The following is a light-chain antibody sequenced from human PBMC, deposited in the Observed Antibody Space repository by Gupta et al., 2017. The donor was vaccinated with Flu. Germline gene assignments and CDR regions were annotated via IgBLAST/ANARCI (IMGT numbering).Light chain of an antibody. Sequence: EIVMTQFPATLSVSPGERVTLSCRASQTISSNLAWYQQIPGQVPRLLIYGASTRATGIPVRFSGSGSGTEFTLTISSLQPEDFAIYYCQQYHDWPWTFGQGTKADLK. J-gene: IGKJ1*01. CDR3: QQYHDWPWT. CDR2: GAS. CDR1: QTISSN. V-gene: IGKV3-15*01.